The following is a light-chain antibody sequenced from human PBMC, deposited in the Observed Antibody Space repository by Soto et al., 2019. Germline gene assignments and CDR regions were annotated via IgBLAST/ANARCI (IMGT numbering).Light chain of an antibody. J-gene: IGKJ1*01. CDR2: KAS. Sequence: DIQMTQSPSTLSASVGDRVTITCRASQNINSWLAWYQQKPGKAPKLLIHKASSLQSGVPSRFSGSGSGTEFTLTISSLDPDDFATYYCQQYTGYGRFVQGTKV. CDR3: QQYTGYGR. V-gene: IGKV1-5*03. CDR1: QNINSW.